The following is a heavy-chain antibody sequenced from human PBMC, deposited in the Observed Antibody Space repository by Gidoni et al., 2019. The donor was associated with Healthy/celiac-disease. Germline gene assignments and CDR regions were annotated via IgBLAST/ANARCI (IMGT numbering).Heavy chain of an antibody. D-gene: IGHD6-13*01. J-gene: IGHJ5*02. Sequence: EVQLVESGGGLIQPGGSLGLSCAASGFTVSSNYMSWVRQAPGKGLEWVSVIYSGGSTYYADSVKGRFTISRDNSKNTLYLQMNSLRAEDTAVYYCAKVHGSRRWEWFDPWGQGTLVTVSS. V-gene: IGHV3-53*01. CDR1: GFTVSSNY. CDR3: AKVHGSRRWEWFDP. CDR2: IYSGGST.